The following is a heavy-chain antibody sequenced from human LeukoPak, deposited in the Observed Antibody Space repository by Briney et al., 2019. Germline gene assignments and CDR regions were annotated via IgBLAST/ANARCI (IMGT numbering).Heavy chain of an antibody. D-gene: IGHD5-18*01. CDR2: IYSAGST. CDR1: GFTFSSNY. J-gene: IGHJ4*02. V-gene: IGHV3-66*01. Sequence: GGSLRLSCAASGFTFSSNYMSWVRQAPGKGREWVSVIYSAGSTFYADSVKGRFTISRDNSKNMVHLQMNSLRAEDTAVYYCARDRAYTYGYAYYFENWGQGTLVTVSS. CDR3: ARDRAYTYGYAYYFEN.